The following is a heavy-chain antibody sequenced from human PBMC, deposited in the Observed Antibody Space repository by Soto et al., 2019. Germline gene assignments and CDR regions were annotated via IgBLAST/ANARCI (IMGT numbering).Heavy chain of an antibody. CDR2: ISGSGGST. CDR1: GFTFSSYA. D-gene: IGHD6-19*01. Sequence: PGGSLRLSCAASGFTFSSYAMSWVRQAPGKGLEWVSAISGSGGSTYYADSVKGRFTISRDNSKSTLYLQMNSLRAEDTAVYYCAKDHEGVEVAGYTFDYWGQGTLVTVSS. CDR3: AKDHEGVEVAGYTFDY. V-gene: IGHV3-23*01. J-gene: IGHJ4*02.